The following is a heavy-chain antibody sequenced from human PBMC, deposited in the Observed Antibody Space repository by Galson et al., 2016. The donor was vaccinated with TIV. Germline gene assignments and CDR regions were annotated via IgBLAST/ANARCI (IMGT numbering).Heavy chain of an antibody. CDR3: ARGFGVLTGNYLPKDFDY. V-gene: IGHV1-2*02. CDR1: GYKFIGYH. Sequence: SVKVSCKASGYKFIGYHVHWVRQAPGQGLEWMGWIKPNRGDTNVAQKFRGRVTMTRDTPITTAYLELSGLRSDDTAVYYCARGFGVLTGNYLPKDFDYWGQGTLVTVS. CDR2: IKPNRGDT. D-gene: IGHD3-9*01. J-gene: IGHJ4*02.